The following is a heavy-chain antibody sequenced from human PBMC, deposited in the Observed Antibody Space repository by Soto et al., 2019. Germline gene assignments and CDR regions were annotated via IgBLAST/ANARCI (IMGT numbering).Heavy chain of an antibody. J-gene: IGHJ6*02. D-gene: IGHD6-13*01. CDR3: ASSAGLDHLLNYYGLNV. CDR1: GGTFTSTA. Sequence: QVLLVQSSAEVKKPGSSVKVSCKASGGTFTSTAFSCVRQAPGQGLEWMGVIIPVLGTPNYAQKFQARLTVTADASTTTVHMELSSLRSDDTAVYYCASSAGLDHLLNYYGLNVWGQGPTVTVSS. CDR2: IIPVLGTP. V-gene: IGHV1-69*01.